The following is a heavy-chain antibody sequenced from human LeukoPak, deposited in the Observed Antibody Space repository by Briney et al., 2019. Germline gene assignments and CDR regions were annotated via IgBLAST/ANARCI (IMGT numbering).Heavy chain of an antibody. CDR2: IYHSGST. CDR1: GGSISSSTNY. Sequence: SETLSLTCSVAGGSISSSTNYWGWIRQPRGKGLEWIGSIYHSGSTYYNPTLKSRVTISVDTSTNQFPLKLRSVTAADTAVYYCVRHGGYCTSTSCLEYFQHWGQGTLVTVSS. CDR3: VRHGGYCTSTSCLEYFQH. V-gene: IGHV4-39*01. J-gene: IGHJ1*01. D-gene: IGHD2-2*01.